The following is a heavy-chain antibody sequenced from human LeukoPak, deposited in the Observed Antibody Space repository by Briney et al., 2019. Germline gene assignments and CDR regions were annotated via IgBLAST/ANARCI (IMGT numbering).Heavy chain of an antibody. Sequence: GGSLRLSCVVSGFTVSSNYMSWVRQAPGKGLEWVSVIYSGGSTYYADSVKGRFTISKDNYENTVYLQMNSLRAEDTAVHYCARHDSGYGPFDYWGQGTLVTVSS. CDR2: IYSGGST. D-gene: IGHD3-22*01. V-gene: IGHV3-53*01. J-gene: IGHJ4*02. CDR3: ARHDSGYGPFDY. CDR1: GFTVSSNY.